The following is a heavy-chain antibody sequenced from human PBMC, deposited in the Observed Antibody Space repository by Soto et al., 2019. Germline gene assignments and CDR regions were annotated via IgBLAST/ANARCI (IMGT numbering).Heavy chain of an antibody. CDR2: IGGSGSSA. Sequence: EVQLLESGGGLVQPGGPLRLSCAASGFTFKNFAVSWVRQAPGKGMEWVSAIGGSGSSANYADSVKGRFTVSRDDSKSTLYLQMSGLRVDDTALYYCAKDAVAYNGEWDWFDLWGQGTLVTVSS. V-gene: IGHV3-23*01. CDR1: GFTFKNFA. CDR3: AKDAVAYNGEWDWFDL. D-gene: IGHD3-10*01. J-gene: IGHJ5*02.